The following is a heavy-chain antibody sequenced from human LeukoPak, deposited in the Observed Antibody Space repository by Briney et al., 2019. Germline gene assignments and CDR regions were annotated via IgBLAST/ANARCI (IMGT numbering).Heavy chain of an antibody. D-gene: IGHD6-6*01. J-gene: IGHJ4*02. CDR3: ARMPLRLGQLVYSRIYFDY. V-gene: IGHV1-18*01. Sequence: GASVKVSCKASGYTFTSYGISWVRQAPGQGLEWMGWISAYNGNTNYAQKVQGRVTMTTDTSTSTAYMELRSLRSDDTAVYYCARMPLRLGQLVYSRIYFDYWGQGTLVTVSS. CDR2: ISAYNGNT. CDR1: GYTFTSYG.